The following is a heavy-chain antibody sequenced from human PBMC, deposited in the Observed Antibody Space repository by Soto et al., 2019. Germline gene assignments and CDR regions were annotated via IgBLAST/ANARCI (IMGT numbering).Heavy chain of an antibody. CDR2: ISGTGGTT. CDR3: AKFFVETGGSSGWPWSFHF. J-gene: IGHJ4*02. Sequence: GGSKRVSCTAAGFTFRRYARSWVSKAPGKGLEWVSAISGTGGTTYYADSVKGRFTISRDNSRNTLHLQMNSLRAEDTAIYYCAKFFVETGGSSGWPWSFHFWGQGTLVTVSS. V-gene: IGHV3-23*01. CDR1: GFTFRRYA. D-gene: IGHD6-25*01.